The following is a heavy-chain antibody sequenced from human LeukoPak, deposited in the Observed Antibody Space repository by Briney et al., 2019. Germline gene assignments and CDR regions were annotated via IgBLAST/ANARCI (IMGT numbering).Heavy chain of an antibody. Sequence: GGSLRLSCVASGFILNDYEMSWVRQAPGKGPVWASRINSDGSSRNYADSVKGRFTISRDNAKNTLFLQMNSLRAEDTAVYYCASASSHRIAAGGDYWGQGILVAVSS. V-gene: IGHV3-74*01. CDR1: GFILNDYE. CDR2: INSDGSSR. J-gene: IGHJ4*02. CDR3: ASASSHRIAAGGDY. D-gene: IGHD6-13*01.